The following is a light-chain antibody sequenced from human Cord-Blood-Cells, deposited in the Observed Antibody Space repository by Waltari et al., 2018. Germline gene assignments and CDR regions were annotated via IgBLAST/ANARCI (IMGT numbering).Light chain of an antibody. CDR3: QQLNSYPWT. Sequence: DIQLTQSPSFLSASVGDGVTITCRASQGISSYLAWYQQKPGKAPKLLIYAASTLQSGVPSRFSGSGSGTEFTLTISSLQPEDFATYYCQQLNSYPWTFGQGTKVEIK. CDR2: AAS. CDR1: QGISSY. J-gene: IGKJ1*01. V-gene: IGKV1-9*01.